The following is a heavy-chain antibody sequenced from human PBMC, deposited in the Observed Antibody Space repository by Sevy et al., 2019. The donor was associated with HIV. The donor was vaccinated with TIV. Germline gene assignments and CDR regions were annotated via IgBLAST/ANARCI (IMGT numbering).Heavy chain of an antibody. CDR1: GLSVSDNY. CDR2: IYSDGRT. D-gene: IGHD3-22*01. CDR3: ARDRYYDASGYYYYYYGMDV. Sequence: GGSLRLSCAASGLSVSDNYMNWVRQAPGKGLELVSVIYSDGRTYYADSVKGRFTISRDNSKNTLYLHMNNLRPEDTXVYYCARDRYYDASGYYYYYYGMDVWGQGTMVTVSS. V-gene: IGHV3-66*01. J-gene: IGHJ6*02.